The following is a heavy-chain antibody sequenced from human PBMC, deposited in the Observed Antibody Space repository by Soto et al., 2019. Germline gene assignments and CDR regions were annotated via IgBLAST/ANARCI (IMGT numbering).Heavy chain of an antibody. CDR1: GGSIGSSSNY. CDR3: ARVPIYYDSSGYPTNHFDY. Sequence: SETLALTCTVSGGSIGSSSNYWGWLRQPPGKGLEWIGYIYFSGSTNYNPSLKSRVTISVDTSKNQFSLKLSSVTAADTAVYYCARVPIYYDSSGYPTNHFDYWGQGTLVTVSS. J-gene: IGHJ4*02. D-gene: IGHD3-22*01. V-gene: IGHV4-39*07. CDR2: IYFSGST.